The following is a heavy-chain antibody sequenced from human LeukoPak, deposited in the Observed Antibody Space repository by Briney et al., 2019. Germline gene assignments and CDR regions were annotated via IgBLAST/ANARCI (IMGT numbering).Heavy chain of an antibody. V-gene: IGHV3-30*03. D-gene: IGHD4-11*01. CDR2: ISYDGSNK. J-gene: IGHJ6*03. Sequence: PGGSLRLSCAASGFTFSSYSMNWVRQAPGKGLEWVAVISYDGSNKYYADSVKGRFTISRDNSKNTLYLQMNSLRAEDTAVYYCARDEALVTTGALKGYYYYYYMDVWGKGTTVTVSS. CDR3: ARDEALVTTGALKGYYYYYYMDV. CDR1: GFTFSSYS.